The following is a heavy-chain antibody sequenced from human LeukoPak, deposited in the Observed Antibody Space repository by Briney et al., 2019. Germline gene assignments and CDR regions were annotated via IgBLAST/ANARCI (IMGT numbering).Heavy chain of an antibody. Sequence: GGSLRLSCTASGFTFSDYAMSWVRQAPGEGLGWVSGIANDGSTYYADSVKGRFTISRENSKNTLYLQMSSLTTEDTALYYCAKEAAGIGVPRFDPWGQGTLVTVSS. V-gene: IGHV3-23*01. J-gene: IGHJ5*02. CDR3: AKEAAGIGVPRFDP. CDR2: IANDGST. D-gene: IGHD2-15*01. CDR1: GFTFSDYA.